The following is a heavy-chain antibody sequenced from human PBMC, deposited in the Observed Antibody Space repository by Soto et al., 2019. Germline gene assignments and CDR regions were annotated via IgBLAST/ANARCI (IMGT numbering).Heavy chain of an antibody. CDR3: ARAPTGTTLYFI. J-gene: IGHJ4*02. V-gene: IGHV4-34*01. Sequence: QVQLQQWGAGLLKPSETLSLTCAVYGGSFSGYYWSWIRQPPGKGLEWIGEINHSGSTNYNPSLKGRVTISVDTSKNQFSLKLSSVTAADTAVYYCARAPTGTTLYFIWGQGTLVTVSS. CDR2: INHSGST. CDR1: GGSFSGYY. D-gene: IGHD1-1*01.